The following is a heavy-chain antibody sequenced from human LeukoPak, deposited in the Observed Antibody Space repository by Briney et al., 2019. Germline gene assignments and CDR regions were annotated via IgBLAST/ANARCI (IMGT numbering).Heavy chain of an antibody. CDR3: ARDEWFGELGAFDI. Sequence: SETLSLTCTVSGGSISSFYWSWIRQPPGKGPEWIGYIYYSGSTKYNYSLKSRVTISVDTPKNQFSLKLSSVTAADTAVYYCARDEWFGELGAFDIWGQGTMVTVS. J-gene: IGHJ3*02. V-gene: IGHV4-59*01. D-gene: IGHD3-10*01. CDR1: GGSISSFY. CDR2: IYYSGST.